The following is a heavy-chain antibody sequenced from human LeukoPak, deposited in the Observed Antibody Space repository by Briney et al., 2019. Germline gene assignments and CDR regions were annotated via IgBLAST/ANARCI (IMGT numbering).Heavy chain of an antibody. CDR3: AKGGPTGDLRSPGRDW. CDR1: GFTFSSYA. Sequence: GGSLILSCAASGFTFSSYAMHWVRQAPGKGLEWVAVISYDGSNKYYADSVKGRFTISRDNPKNTLYLQMNSLRAEDTAVYYCAKGGPTGDLRSPGRDWWGQGALVTVSS. CDR2: ISYDGSNK. J-gene: IGHJ4*02. V-gene: IGHV3-30-3*01. D-gene: IGHD7-27*01.